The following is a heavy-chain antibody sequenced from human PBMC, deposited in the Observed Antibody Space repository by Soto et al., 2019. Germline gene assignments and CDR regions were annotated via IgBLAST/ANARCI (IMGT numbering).Heavy chain of an antibody. CDR2: IIPIFGTA. V-gene: IGHV1-69*13. J-gene: IGHJ4*02. D-gene: IGHD6-19*01. CDR3: ARAISVSIAVAGEFDY. Sequence: ASVKVSCKASGGTFSSYAISWVRQAPGQGLEWMGGIIPIFGTANYAQKFQGRVTITADESTSTAYMELSSLRSEDTAVYYCARAISVSIAVAGEFDYWGQGNLVTVSS. CDR1: GGTFSSYA.